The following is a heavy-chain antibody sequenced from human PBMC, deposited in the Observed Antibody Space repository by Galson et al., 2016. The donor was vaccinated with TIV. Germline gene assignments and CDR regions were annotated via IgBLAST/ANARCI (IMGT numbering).Heavy chain of an antibody. Sequence: SVKVSCKASGFTLSSYSVNWVRQAPGQGLQWMGYISGYNGNRNSAQKFQGRLSVTADTSTNTAFLELRRLTSDDTAVYYCARMPTNTFDFWSGYDNQFHMDVWGKGTSVTVSS. CDR2: ISGYNGNR. J-gene: IGHJ6*03. D-gene: IGHD3-3*01. V-gene: IGHV1-18*01. CDR1: GFTLSSYS. CDR3: ARMPTNTFDFWSGYDNQFHMDV.